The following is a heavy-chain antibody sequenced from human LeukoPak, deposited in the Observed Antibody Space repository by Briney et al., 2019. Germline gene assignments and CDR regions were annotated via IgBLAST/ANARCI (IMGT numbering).Heavy chain of an antibody. J-gene: IGHJ5*02. Sequence: ASVKVSCKASGYTFTSYDINWVRQATGQGLEWMGWMNPNSGNTGHAQKFQGRVTMTRNTSISTAYMELSSLRSEDTAVYYCARERYLDWFDPWGQGTLVTVSS. CDR3: ARERYLDWFDP. CDR1: GYTFTSYD. CDR2: MNPNSGNT. V-gene: IGHV1-8*01. D-gene: IGHD3-9*01.